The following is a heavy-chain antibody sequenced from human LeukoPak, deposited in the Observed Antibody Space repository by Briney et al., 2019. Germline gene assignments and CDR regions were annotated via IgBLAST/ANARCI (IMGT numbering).Heavy chain of an antibody. D-gene: IGHD3-10*01. J-gene: IGHJ4*02. CDR1: GGSISSYY. CDR3: ARPRDDGSGSYFDY. Sequence: PSETLSLTCTVSGGSISSYYWSWIRQPPGKGLEWIGYIYYSGSTNYNPSLKSRVTISVDTSKNQFSLKLSSVTAADTAVYYCARPRDDGSGSYFDYWGQGTLVTVSS. CDR2: IYYSGST. V-gene: IGHV4-59*08.